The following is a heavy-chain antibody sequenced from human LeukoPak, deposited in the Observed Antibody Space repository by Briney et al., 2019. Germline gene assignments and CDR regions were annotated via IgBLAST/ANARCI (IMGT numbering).Heavy chain of an antibody. V-gene: IGHV1-2*02. CDR2: INPNSGGT. Sequence: ASVKVSCKASGYTFTGYYMHWVRQAPGQGLEWMGWINPNSGGTNYAQKFQGRVTMTRDTSISTACMELSRLRSDDTAVYYCARGREFAPYSSTLGYNWFDPWGQGTLVTVSS. J-gene: IGHJ5*02. CDR1: GYTFTGYY. CDR3: ARGREFAPYSSTLGYNWFDP. D-gene: IGHD6-13*01.